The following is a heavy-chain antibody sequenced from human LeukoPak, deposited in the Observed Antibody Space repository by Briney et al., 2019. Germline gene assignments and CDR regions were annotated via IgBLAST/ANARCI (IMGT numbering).Heavy chain of an antibody. D-gene: IGHD3-22*01. Sequence: GASVKVSCKASGYTFTSYAMHWVRQAPGQRLEWMGWINAGNGNTKYSQKFQGRVTITRDTSASTAYMELSSLRSEDTAVYYCARTLADSSGYYGDKKVWYWYFDLWGRGTLVTVSS. CDR2: INAGNGNT. V-gene: IGHV1-3*01. CDR1: GYTFTSYA. J-gene: IGHJ2*01. CDR3: ARTLADSSGYYGDKKVWYWYFDL.